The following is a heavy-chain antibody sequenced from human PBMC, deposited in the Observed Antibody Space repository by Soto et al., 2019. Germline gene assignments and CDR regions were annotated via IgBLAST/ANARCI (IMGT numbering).Heavy chain of an antibody. CDR1: GGTFRSYA. J-gene: IGHJ3*02. D-gene: IGHD6-19*01. CDR3: ARFRIAVAGPLLNPDAFEI. CDR2: IIPIFGTA. V-gene: IGHV1-69*13. Sequence: SVKVSCKASGGTFRSYAISWVRQAPGQGLEWMGGIIPIFGTANYAQKFQCRVTITADESTSTAYMELSSLRSEDTAVYYCARFRIAVAGPLLNPDAFEIWGQGTMVNVSS.